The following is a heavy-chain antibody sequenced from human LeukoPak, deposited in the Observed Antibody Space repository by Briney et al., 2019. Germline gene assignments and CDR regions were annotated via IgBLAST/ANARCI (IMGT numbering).Heavy chain of an antibody. J-gene: IGHJ4*02. Sequence: NPSETLSLTCAVYGGSFSGYYRSWIRQPPGKGLEWIGEINHSGSTYYNPSLKSRVTISVDTSKNQFSLKLSSVTAADTAVYYCAMANDQLIPMFDYWGQGTLVTVSS. CDR1: GGSFSGYY. V-gene: IGHV4-34*01. CDR2: INHSGST. CDR3: AMANDQLIPMFDY. D-gene: IGHD1-1*01.